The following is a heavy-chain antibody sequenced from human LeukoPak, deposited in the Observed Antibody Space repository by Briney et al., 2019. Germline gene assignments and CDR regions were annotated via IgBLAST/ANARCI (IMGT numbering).Heavy chain of an antibody. CDR2: IGGSGGST. CDR1: GFTFSSYA. Sequence: GGSLRLSCAASGFTFSSYAMSWVRQAPGKGLEWVSAIGGSGGSTYYADSVKGRFTISRDNSKNTLYLQMNSLRAEDMAVYYCAKDRSGSYPHDAFDIWGQGTMVTVSS. J-gene: IGHJ3*02. V-gene: IGHV3-23*01. CDR3: AKDRSGSYPHDAFDI. D-gene: IGHD1-26*01.